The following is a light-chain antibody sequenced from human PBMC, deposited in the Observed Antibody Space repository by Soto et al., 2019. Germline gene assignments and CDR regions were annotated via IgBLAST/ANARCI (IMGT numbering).Light chain of an antibody. V-gene: IGKV3-20*01. CDR3: QQYTGPPTT. Sequence: EIVLTQSPGTLSLSPGERATLSCRASQSVSSSYLAWYQQKPGQAPRLLIYGASSRATGIPDRFSGSGSGTDFTLTISRLEPEDFAVYFCQQYTGPPTTFDQGTRLEIK. J-gene: IGKJ5*01. CDR2: GAS. CDR1: QSVSSSY.